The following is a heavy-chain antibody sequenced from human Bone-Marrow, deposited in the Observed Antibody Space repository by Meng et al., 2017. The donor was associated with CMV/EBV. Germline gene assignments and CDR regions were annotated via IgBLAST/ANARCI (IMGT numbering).Heavy chain of an antibody. Sequence: IWLRQPPGKGLEWIGEINHSGGTNYNPSLKSRVTISVDTSKKQFSLRLSSVTAADTAVYYCARGAPRQAYYYGSGSYYKQVYFDYWGQGTLVTVSS. CDR3: ARGAPRQAYYYGSGSYYKQVYFDY. J-gene: IGHJ4*02. CDR2: INHSGGT. D-gene: IGHD3-10*01. V-gene: IGHV4-34*01.